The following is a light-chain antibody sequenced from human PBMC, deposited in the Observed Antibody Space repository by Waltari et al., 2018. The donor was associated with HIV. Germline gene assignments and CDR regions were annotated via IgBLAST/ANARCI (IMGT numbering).Light chain of an antibody. J-gene: IGLJ3*02. Sequence: QSVLTQPPSLSGAPGQTVTISCPGTSSNLGADYHVHWYQQLPGTAPKLLIYGNTIRPSGVPDRFSGSKSGTSASLAIIGLQADDEADYYCQSYDSSLSAWVFGGGTKLTVL. V-gene: IGLV1-40*01. CDR3: QSYDSSLSAWV. CDR1: SSNLGADYH. CDR2: GNT.